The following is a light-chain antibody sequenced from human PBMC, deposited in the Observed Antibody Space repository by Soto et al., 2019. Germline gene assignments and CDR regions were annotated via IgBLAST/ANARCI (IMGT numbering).Light chain of an antibody. Sequence: DIQMTQSPSSVSASVGSGVTITCRASQDISNYLAWYQQIPGKAPKLLIYAASTLDGGVPSRFSGSGSGTDFSLTVSGLLPEDSATYYCQQTKGFPLTFGGGTKVEIK. V-gene: IGKV1-12*01. CDR3: QQTKGFPLT. CDR2: AAS. J-gene: IGKJ4*01. CDR1: QDISNY.